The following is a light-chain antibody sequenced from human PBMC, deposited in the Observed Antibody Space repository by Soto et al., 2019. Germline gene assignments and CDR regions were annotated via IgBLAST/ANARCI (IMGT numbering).Light chain of an antibody. CDR2: DAS. V-gene: IGKV3D-20*01. J-gene: IGKJ1*01. CDR1: QSVKSNY. CDR3: QQYGSSPPT. Sequence: EIAWGQSPATLSMSPGDRATLSCVASQSVKSNYLAWYQQKPGLAPRLLIYDASSRTAGIPDRFSGSGSGTDFTLTISRLEPEDFAVYYCQQYGSSPPTFGQGTKVDIK.